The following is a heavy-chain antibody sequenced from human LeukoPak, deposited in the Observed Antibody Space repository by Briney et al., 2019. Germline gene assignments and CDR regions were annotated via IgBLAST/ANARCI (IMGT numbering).Heavy chain of an antibody. V-gene: IGHV3-23*01. J-gene: IGHJ3*02. CDR3: TTGDTYYYDSSGYYGPWAFDI. CDR2: ISGSGGST. Sequence: GGSLRLSCAASGFTFSSYAMSWVRQAPGKGLEWVSAISGSGGSTYYADSVKGRFTISRDNSKNTLYLQMNSLRAEDTAVYYCTTGDTYYYDSSGYYGPWAFDIWGRGTMVTVSS. D-gene: IGHD3-22*01. CDR1: GFTFSSYA.